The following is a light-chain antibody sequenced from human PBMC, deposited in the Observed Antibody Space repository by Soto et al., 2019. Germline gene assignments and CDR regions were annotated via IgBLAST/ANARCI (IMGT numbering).Light chain of an antibody. Sequence: EIFLTQSPDTLSLSPGERATLTCRASQSVTNYIAWYQQRPGQAPRLLIYDASNRATGVPARFSGSRSGTDFTLTITSLQPEDSATYFCQQSYVTPRTFGQGTKVEIK. CDR3: QQSYVTPRT. V-gene: IGKV3-11*01. J-gene: IGKJ1*01. CDR1: QSVTNY. CDR2: DAS.